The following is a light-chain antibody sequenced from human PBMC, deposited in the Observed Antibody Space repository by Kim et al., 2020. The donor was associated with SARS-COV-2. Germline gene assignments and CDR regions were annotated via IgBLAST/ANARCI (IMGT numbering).Light chain of an antibody. V-gene: IGKV3-20*01. CDR3: QQYRKSPPGYT. Sequence: PREGATLSCRASQSVNSNFLTWYQQNRGQAPRLLIYGASSRATGIPDRFSGSGSGTDFTLTISRLEPEDFAVYYCQQYRKSPPGYTFGQGTKLEI. J-gene: IGKJ2*01. CDR2: GAS. CDR1: QSVNSNF.